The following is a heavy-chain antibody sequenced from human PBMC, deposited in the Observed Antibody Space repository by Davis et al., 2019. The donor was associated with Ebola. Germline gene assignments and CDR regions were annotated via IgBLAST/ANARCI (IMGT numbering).Heavy chain of an antibody. CDR1: GGSIISSSSY. J-gene: IGHJ6*04. CDR2: IYYSGST. V-gene: IGHV4-39*02. CDR3: AREKGGDYRALVYYYYGMDV. Sequence: MPSETLSLTCTVSGGSIISSSSYWGWIRQPPGKGLEWIGSIYYSGSTYYNPSLKSRVTISVDTSKNQFSLKLSSVTAADTAVYYCAREKGGDYRALVYYYYGMDVWGKGTTVTVSS. D-gene: IGHD4-17*01.